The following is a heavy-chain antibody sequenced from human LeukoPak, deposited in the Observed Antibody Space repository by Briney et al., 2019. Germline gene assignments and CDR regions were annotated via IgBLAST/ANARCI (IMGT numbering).Heavy chain of an antibody. CDR1: GFTFSSYA. J-gene: IGHJ5*02. CDR3: VRDLGYCSGGSCPSLIDP. Sequence: PGRSLRLSCAASGFTFSSYAMHWVRQAPGKGLEWVAVISYDGSNKYYADSVKGRFTISRDNSKNTLYLQMNSLRAEDTAVYYCVRDLGYCSGGSCPSLIDPWGQGTLVTVSS. V-gene: IGHV3-30-3*01. CDR2: ISYDGSNK. D-gene: IGHD2-15*01.